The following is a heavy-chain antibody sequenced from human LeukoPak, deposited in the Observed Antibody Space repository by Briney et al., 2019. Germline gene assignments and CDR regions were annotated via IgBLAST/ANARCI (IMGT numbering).Heavy chain of an antibody. D-gene: IGHD3-22*01. Sequence: KTGGSLRLSCAASRFTFRIYAMSWVRQAPGKGLEWVSVISDSGGSRYHADSVKGRFTISRDNSKNTLYLQMNSLRAEDTAVYYCAKRVDSSGYYYLPYFDYWGQETLVTVSS. J-gene: IGHJ4*02. V-gene: IGHV3-23*01. CDR3: AKRVDSSGYYYLPYFDY. CDR1: RFTFRIYA. CDR2: ISDSGGSR.